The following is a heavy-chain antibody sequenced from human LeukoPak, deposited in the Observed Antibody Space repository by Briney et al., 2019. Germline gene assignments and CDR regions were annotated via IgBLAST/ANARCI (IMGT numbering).Heavy chain of an antibody. CDR1: GYTFTSYG. CDR2: ISAYNGNT. V-gene: IGHV1-18*01. J-gene: IGHJ5*02. CDR3: ARGRGPSPVRGVGHRRFDP. D-gene: IGHD3-10*01. Sequence: GASVKVSCKASGYTFTSYGISWVRQAPGQGLEWMGWISAYNGNTNYAQKLQGRVTMTTDTSTSTAYMELRSLRSDDTAVYYCARGRGPSPVRGVGHRRFDPWGQGTLVTVSS.